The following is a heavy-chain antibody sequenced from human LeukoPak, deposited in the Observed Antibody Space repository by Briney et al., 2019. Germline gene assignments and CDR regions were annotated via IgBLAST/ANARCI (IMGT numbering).Heavy chain of an antibody. D-gene: IGHD2-21*02. J-gene: IGHJ4*02. Sequence: ASVTVSCKASGYTFTSYYMHWVRQAPGQGLEWMGIINPSGGSTSYAQKFQGRVTMTRDTSTSTVYMELSSLRAEDTAVYYCARDRDIVVVTAIHYFDYWGQGTLVTVSS. CDR3: ARDRDIVVVTAIHYFDY. V-gene: IGHV1-46*01. CDR1: GYTFTSYY. CDR2: INPSGGST.